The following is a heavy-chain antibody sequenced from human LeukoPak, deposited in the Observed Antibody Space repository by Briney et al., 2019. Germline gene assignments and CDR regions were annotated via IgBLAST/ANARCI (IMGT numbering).Heavy chain of an antibody. V-gene: IGHV3-48*03. D-gene: IGHD1-26*01. Sequence: GGSLRLSCAASGFTFSSYAMHWVRQAPGKGLEWVSYITSSGSAIYYADSVKGRFTISRDNAKNSLYLQMNSLRAEDTAVYYCVRDGVAIATGHFDYWGQGTLVTVSS. J-gene: IGHJ4*02. CDR2: ITSSGSAI. CDR3: VRDGVAIATGHFDY. CDR1: GFTFSSYA.